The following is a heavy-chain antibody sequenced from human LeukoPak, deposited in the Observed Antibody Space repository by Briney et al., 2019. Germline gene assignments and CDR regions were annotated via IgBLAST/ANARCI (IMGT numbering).Heavy chain of an antibody. CDR2: MNPNSGNT. CDR1: GYTFTSYD. Sequence: ASVKVSCKASGYTFTSYDINWVRQTTGQGLECMGWMNPNSGNTGYAQKFQGRVTLTRNTSISTAYMELSSLRSEDTAVYYCAIRPCIAVAGTNENWFDPWGQGTLVTVSS. V-gene: IGHV1-8*01. J-gene: IGHJ5*02. D-gene: IGHD6-19*01. CDR3: AIRPCIAVAGTNENWFDP.